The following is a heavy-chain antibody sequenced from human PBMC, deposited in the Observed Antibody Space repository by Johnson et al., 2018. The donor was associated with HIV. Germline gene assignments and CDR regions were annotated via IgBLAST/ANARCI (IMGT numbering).Heavy chain of an antibody. CDR3: AKVIARSNYYGSGSYRDPGAFDI. J-gene: IGHJ3*02. D-gene: IGHD3-10*01. CDR1: FSSYA. CDR2: ISYDGSNK. Sequence: FSSYAMHWVRQAPGKGLEWVAVISYDGSNKYYADSVKGRFTISRDNSKNTLYLQMNSLRAEDTAVYYCAKVIARSNYYGSGSYRDPGAFDIWGQGTMVTVSS. V-gene: IGHV3-30-3*02.